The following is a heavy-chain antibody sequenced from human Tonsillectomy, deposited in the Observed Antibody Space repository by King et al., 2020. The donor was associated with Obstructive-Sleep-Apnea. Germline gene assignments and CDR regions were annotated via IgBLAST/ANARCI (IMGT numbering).Heavy chain of an antibody. V-gene: IGHV4-4*07. CDR3: ARDRNGRNWFDP. CDR1: GGSISSYY. J-gene: IGHJ5*02. CDR2: IHSSGTT. D-gene: IGHD2-8*01. Sequence: VQLQESGPGLVKPSETLSLTCTVSGGSISSYYWSWIRQPAGKGLDWIGRIHSSGTTNYNPSLKSRVTMSVDTSKNQFSLRLTSETAADTAVYYCARDRNGRNWFDPWGQGTLVTVSS.